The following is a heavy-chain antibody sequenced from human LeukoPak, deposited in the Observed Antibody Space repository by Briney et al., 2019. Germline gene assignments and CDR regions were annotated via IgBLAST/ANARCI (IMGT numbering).Heavy chain of an antibody. CDR2: INPSGGST. V-gene: IGHV1-46*01. J-gene: IGHJ4*02. Sequence: ASVKVSCKASVYTFTNYYMHWVRQAPGQGLEWMGIINPSGGSTTYAQKFQDRVTMTRDTATSTVYMEVSSLRSEDTALYYCARETAYVGLDYWGQGTLVTVSS. D-gene: IGHD4-23*01. CDR1: VYTFTNYY. CDR3: ARETAYVGLDY.